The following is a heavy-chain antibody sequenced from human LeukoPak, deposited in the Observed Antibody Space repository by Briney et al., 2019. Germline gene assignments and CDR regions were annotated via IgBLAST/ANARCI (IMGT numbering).Heavy chain of an antibody. V-gene: IGHV1-2*02. CDR3: ARDHCTRTCCYEDYYYGMDV. J-gene: IGHJ6*02. CDR2: INPNSGGT. D-gene: IGHD2-2*01. CDR1: GYTVTDYY. Sequence: ASVKVSCKSSGYTVTDYYMQWVRQAPGQGLEWMGWINPNSGGTNYAQKFQGRVTMTRDTSISTVYMEVGRLRSDDTAVYYCARDHCTRTCCYEDYYYGMDVWGQGTTVTVSS.